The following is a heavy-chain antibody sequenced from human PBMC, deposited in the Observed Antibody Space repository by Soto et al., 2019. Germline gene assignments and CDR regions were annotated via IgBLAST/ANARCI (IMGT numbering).Heavy chain of an antibody. D-gene: IGHD2-8*01. CDR1: GYTFTSYG. CDR2: ISAYNGNT. Sequence: ASVKVSCKASGYTFTSYGISWVRQAPGQGLEWMGWISAYNGNTNYAQKLQGRVTMTTDTSTRTAYMELRSLGSDDTAVYYCARLGYHCTNGVCYYYMDVWGKGTTVTVSS. J-gene: IGHJ6*03. V-gene: IGHV1-18*01. CDR3: ARLGYHCTNGVCYYYMDV.